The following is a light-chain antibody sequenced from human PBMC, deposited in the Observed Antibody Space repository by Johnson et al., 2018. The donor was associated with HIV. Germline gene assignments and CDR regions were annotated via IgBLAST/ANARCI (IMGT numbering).Light chain of an antibody. V-gene: IGLV1-51*02. J-gene: IGLJ1*01. CDR2: KNN. CDR1: SSDMGNYS. Sequence: QSVLTQPPSVSAAPGQKVTISCSGSSSDMGNYSVSWYQQLPGTAPKLLIFKNNERPSGIPDRFSGSKSGTSATLGITGLQTGDEADYYCGTWDPSLGGGGIFGTGTKVTVL. CDR3: GTWDPSLGGGGI.